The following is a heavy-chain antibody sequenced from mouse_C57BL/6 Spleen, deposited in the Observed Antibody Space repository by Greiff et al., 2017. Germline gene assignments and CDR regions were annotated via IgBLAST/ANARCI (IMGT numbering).Heavy chain of an antibody. V-gene: IGHV1-72*01. CDR2: IDPNSGGT. J-gene: IGHJ4*01. CDR1: GYTFTSYW. CDR3: ARWITTVVARYYAMDY. Sequence: VQLQQPGAELVKPGASVKLSCKASGYTFTSYWMHWVKQRPGRGLEWIGRIDPNSGGTKYNEKFKSKAPLTVDKPSSTAYMQLSSLTSEDSAVYYCARWITTVVARYYAMDYWGQGTSVTVSS. D-gene: IGHD1-1*01.